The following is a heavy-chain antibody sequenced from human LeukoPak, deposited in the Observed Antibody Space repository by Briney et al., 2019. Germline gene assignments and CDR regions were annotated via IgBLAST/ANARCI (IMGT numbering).Heavy chain of an antibody. J-gene: IGHJ1*01. CDR1: GFTFSDYS. D-gene: IGHD1-1*01. CDR2: ISRRSRHV. Sequence: GGSLRLSCAASGFTFSDYSMNWVRQAPGKGLEWVSSISRRSRHVCYAGSMKGRFTISRDNAKNSLYLQMNSLRAEDMAVYFCVRDLMGSGSTTAYLHHWGQGTLVTVSS. V-gene: IGHV3-21*01. CDR3: VRDLMGSGSTTAYLHH.